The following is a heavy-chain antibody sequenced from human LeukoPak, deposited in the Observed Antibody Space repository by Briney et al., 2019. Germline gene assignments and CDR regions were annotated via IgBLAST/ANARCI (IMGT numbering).Heavy chain of an antibody. D-gene: IGHD3-22*01. CDR3: VRGTQMYYFDSGGLGHFDF. Sequence: SETLSLTCSVSGASISTGTSYWGWIRQPPGRGLEWIGSIYHSGYTYYNPSLKSRVTISVDTSKNQFSLKLSSLTAADTAVYYCVRGTQMYYFDSGGLGHFDFWGRGTLVTVSS. V-gene: IGHV4-39*01. J-gene: IGHJ2*01. CDR2: IYHSGYT. CDR1: GASISTGTSY.